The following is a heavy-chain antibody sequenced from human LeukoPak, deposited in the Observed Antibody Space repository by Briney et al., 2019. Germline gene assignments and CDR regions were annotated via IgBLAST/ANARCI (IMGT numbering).Heavy chain of an antibody. CDR1: GFTFSSYG. V-gene: IGHV3-30*02. J-gene: IGHJ3*02. D-gene: IGHD2-15*01. CDR2: IRYDGSNK. Sequence: PGGSLRLSCAASGFTFSSYGMHWVRQAPGKGLEWVAFIRYDGSNKYYADSVKGRFTISRDNSKNTLYLQMNSLRAEDTAVYYCAKDGLDDPGGRGAFDIWGQGTMVTVSS. CDR3: AKDGLDDPGGRGAFDI.